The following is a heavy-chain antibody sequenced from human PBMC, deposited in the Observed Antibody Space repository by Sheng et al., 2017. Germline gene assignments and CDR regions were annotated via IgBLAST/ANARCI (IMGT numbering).Heavy chain of an antibody. CDR2: IIPIFGTA. J-gene: IGHJ6*02. CDR1: GGTFSSYA. V-gene: IGHV1-69*13. CDR3: AVDDSGYDRLYYYGMDV. Sequence: QVQLVQSGAEVKKPGSSVKVSCKASGGTFSSYAISWVRQAPGQGLEWMGGIIPIFGTANYAQKFQGRVTITADESTSTAYMELSSLRSEDTAVYYCAVDDSGYDRLYYYGMDVWGQGTTVTVSS. D-gene: IGHD5-12*01.